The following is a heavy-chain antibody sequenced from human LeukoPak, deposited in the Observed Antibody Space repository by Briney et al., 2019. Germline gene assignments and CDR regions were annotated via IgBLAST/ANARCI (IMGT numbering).Heavy chain of an antibody. V-gene: IGHV4-30-4*01. CDR2: IYYSGST. D-gene: IGHD4-17*01. CDR3: ARVGGDYGDYVIER. CDR1: GGPISSGDYY. J-gene: IGHJ4*02. Sequence: SETLSLTCTVSGGPISSGDYYWRWIRQPPGKGLEWIGYIYYSGSTYYNPSLKSRVTISVDTSKNQFSLKLSSVTAADTAVYYCARVGGDYGDYVIERWGQGTLVTVSS.